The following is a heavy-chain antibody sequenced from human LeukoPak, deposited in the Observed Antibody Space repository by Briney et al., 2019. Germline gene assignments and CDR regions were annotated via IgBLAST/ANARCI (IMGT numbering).Heavy chain of an antibody. CDR3: AREGPYSDSSRSRFDY. CDR1: GYTFTNSY. V-gene: IGHV1-46*01. J-gene: IGHJ4*02. CDR2: INPSGGSP. D-gene: IGHD6-6*01. Sequence: ASVKVFCKASGYTFTNSYIHWVRQAPGQGLEWTRIINPSGGSPSYAQKFQGRVTMTRDTSTSTVYMELSSLRSEDTAVYYCAREGPYSDSSRSRFDYWGQGTLVTVSS.